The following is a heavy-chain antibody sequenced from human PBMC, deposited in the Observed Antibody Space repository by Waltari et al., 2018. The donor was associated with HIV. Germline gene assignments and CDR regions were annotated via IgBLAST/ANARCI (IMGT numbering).Heavy chain of an antibody. D-gene: IGHD6-13*01. V-gene: IGHV3-33*01. CDR3: ARVPFASSWSADSFDV. Sequence: VQLEESGGGVVQPGRSRRLSCAASGFRVSDYGMHWVRQAPGNGLQWVAVIWYDGSKKEYSDSVKRRFTISKDNAKNTLFLQMNSLRVDDTAVYFCARVPFASSWSADSFDVWGPGTRITVSS. CDR1: GFRVSDYG. J-gene: IGHJ3*01. CDR2: IWYDGSKK.